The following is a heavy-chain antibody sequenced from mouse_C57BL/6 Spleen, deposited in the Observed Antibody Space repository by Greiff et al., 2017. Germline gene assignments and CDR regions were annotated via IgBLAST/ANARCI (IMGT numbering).Heavy chain of an antibody. J-gene: IGHJ2*01. V-gene: IGHV3-6*01. Sequence: VQLKESGPGLVKPSQSLSLTCSVTGYSITSGYYWNWIRQFPGNKLEWMGYISYDGSNNYNPSLKNRISITRDTSKNQFFLKLNSVTTEDTATYYCAREGYYGSSYGFDYWGQGTTLTVSS. CDR2: ISYDGSN. D-gene: IGHD1-1*01. CDR1: GYSITSGYY. CDR3: AREGYYGSSYGFDY.